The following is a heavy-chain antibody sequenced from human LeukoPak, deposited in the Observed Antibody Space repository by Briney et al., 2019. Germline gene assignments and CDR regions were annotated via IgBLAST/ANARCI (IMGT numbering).Heavy chain of an antibody. D-gene: IGHD4-17*01. CDR2: IYSGGTT. CDR1: GFTFSGYA. J-gene: IGHJ4*02. V-gene: IGHV3-53*01. Sequence: GGSLRLSCAVSGFTFSGYAMSWVRQAPGQGLEWVSIIYSGGTTYYADSVKGRFTISRDNSKNTLYLQMNSLRAEDTAVYYCARVLWNGDYPRFDFWGQGTLVTVSS. CDR3: ARVLWNGDYPRFDF.